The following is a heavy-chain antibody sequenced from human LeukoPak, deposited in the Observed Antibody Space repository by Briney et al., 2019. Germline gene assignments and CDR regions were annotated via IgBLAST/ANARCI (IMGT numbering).Heavy chain of an antibody. J-gene: IGHJ4*02. CDR3: ARKYCSSTSCLFDY. D-gene: IGHD2-2*01. Sequence: GGSLRLSCAASGFTFSSYSMSWVRQAPGKGLEWVSSISSTSTYIFYADSVKGRFTISKDNAKNSLYLQMNSLRAEDTAVYYCARKYCSSTSCLFDYWGQGTLVTVSS. CDR1: GFTFSSYS. CDR2: ISSTSTYI. V-gene: IGHV3-21*01.